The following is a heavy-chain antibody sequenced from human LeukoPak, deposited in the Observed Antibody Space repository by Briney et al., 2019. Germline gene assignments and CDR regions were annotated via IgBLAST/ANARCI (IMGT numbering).Heavy chain of an antibody. D-gene: IGHD3-10*01. Sequence: TGGSLRLSCAASGFTFSSYSMNWVRQAPGKGLEWVSYISSSSSTIYYADSVKGRFTISRDNAKSSLYLQMNSLRDEDTAVYYCARDATYYYGSAAVHYFDYWGQGTLVTVSS. J-gene: IGHJ4*02. CDR3: ARDATYYYGSAAVHYFDY. CDR2: ISSSSSTI. CDR1: GFTFSSYS. V-gene: IGHV3-48*02.